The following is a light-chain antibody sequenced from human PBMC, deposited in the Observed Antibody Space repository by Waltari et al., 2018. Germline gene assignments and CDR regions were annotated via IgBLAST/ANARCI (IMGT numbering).Light chain of an antibody. V-gene: IGLV2-11*01. CDR1: NRDVGAFNY. CDR3: SSYTGSYSFVI. J-gene: IGLJ2*01. Sequence: QSALTQPRSVSGSLGQSINISCTGTNRDVGAFNYVSWYQHHPGKAPKLIIYDVTTRPSGVPDRFSGSKSGNTASLTISGLQAEDEATYYCSSYTGSYSFVIFGGGTDMTVL. CDR2: DVT.